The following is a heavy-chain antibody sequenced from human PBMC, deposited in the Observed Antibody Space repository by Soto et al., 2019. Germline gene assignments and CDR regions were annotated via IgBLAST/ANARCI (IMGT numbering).Heavy chain of an antibody. D-gene: IGHD3-22*01. CDR1: GYTFTSYG. CDR3: AAFDSSGHARRPDAFDI. V-gene: IGHV1-18*01. J-gene: IGHJ3*02. CDR2: ISAYNGNT. Sequence: QVQLVQSGAEVKKPGASVKVSCKASGYTFTSYGISWVRQAPGQGLEWMGWISAYNGNTNYVQKLQGRVTMTTDTSTSTAYMELRSLRSDDTAVYYCAAFDSSGHARRPDAFDIWGQGTMVTVSS.